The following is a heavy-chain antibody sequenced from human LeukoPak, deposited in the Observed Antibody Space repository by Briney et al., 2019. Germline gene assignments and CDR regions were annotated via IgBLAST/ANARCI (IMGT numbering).Heavy chain of an antibody. D-gene: IGHD2-21*02. CDR1: GFTFSSYS. Sequence: GGSLRLSCAASGFTFSSYSMNWVRQAPGKGLEWVSYISSSSSTIYYADSVKGRFTISRDNAKSSLYLQMNSLRAEDTAVYYCARDEVEAYCGGDCYSFDYWGQGTLVTVSS. CDR2: ISSSSSTI. CDR3: ARDEVEAYCGGDCYSFDY. V-gene: IGHV3-48*01. J-gene: IGHJ4*02.